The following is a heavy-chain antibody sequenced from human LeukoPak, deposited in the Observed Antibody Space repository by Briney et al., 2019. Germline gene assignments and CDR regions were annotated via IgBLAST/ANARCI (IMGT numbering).Heavy chain of an antibody. CDR1: GFTFDDYA. J-gene: IGHJ4*02. CDR3: ARRGWFGELFPANY. D-gene: IGHD3-10*01. V-gene: IGHV3-9*01. Sequence: RSGGSLRLSCAASGFTFDDYAMHWVRQAPGKGLEWVSGISWNSGSIGYADSVKGRFTISRDNAKNSLYLQMNSLRAEDTAVYYCARRGWFGELFPANYWGQGTLVTVSS. CDR2: ISWNSGSI.